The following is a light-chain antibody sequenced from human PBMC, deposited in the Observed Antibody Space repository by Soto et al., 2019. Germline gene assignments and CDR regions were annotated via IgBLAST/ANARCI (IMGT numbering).Light chain of an antibody. CDR3: QQYAYWPET. V-gene: IGKV3-20*01. Sequence: ENVLTQSPGTLSLSPGERATLSCRASQSVSSRFLAWYQQKPGQAPRLLIYGASIRASDHPARFSGSGSGTNFTLSISSLQSEDFAVYYCQQYAYWPETFGQGTKVDIK. CDR2: GAS. CDR1: QSVSSRF. J-gene: IGKJ1*01.